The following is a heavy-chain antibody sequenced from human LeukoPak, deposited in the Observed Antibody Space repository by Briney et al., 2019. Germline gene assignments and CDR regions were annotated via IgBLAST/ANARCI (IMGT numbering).Heavy chain of an antibody. CDR2: IGTSGST. CDR3: ARDQGKGYDFWSGYWGDAFDI. CDR1: GGSISSYY. Sequence: SETLSLTCTVSGGSISSYYWSWIRQPAGKGLEWIGRIGTSGSTNYNPFLKSRVTMSVDTSKNQFSLKLSSVTAADTAVYYCARDQGKGYDFWSGYWGDAFDIWGQGTMVTVSS. V-gene: IGHV4-4*07. D-gene: IGHD3-3*01. J-gene: IGHJ3*02.